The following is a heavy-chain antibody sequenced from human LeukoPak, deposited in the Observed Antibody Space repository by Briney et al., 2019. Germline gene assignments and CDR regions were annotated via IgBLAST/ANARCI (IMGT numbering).Heavy chain of an antibody. D-gene: IGHD3-10*01. V-gene: IGHV3-20*04. CDR3: ARDPPLRVRGVIIETTYYYYYYMDV. CDR2: INWNGGST. CDR1: GFTFDDYG. J-gene: IGHJ6*03. Sequence: GGSLRLSCAASGFTFDDYGMSWVRQAPGKGLEWVSGINWNGGSTGYADSVKGRFTISRDNAKNSLYLQMNSLRAEDTALYYCARDPPLRVRGVIIETTYYYYYYMDVWGKGTTVTVSS.